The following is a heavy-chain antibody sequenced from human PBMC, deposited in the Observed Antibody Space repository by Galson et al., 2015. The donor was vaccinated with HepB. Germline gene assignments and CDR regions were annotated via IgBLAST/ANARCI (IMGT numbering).Heavy chain of an antibody. CDR3: ARGGYDSSGYSYAFDI. CDR2: ISSSSSYK. J-gene: IGHJ3*02. D-gene: IGHD3-22*01. CDR1: GFTLSDYY. Sequence: SLRLSCAASGFTLSDYYMSWIRQIPGKGLEWVSYISSSSSYKNYADSVKGRFTISRDNAKNSLYLQMNSLRAGDTAVYYCARGGYDSSGYSYAFDIWGQGTLVTVSS. V-gene: IGHV3-11*06.